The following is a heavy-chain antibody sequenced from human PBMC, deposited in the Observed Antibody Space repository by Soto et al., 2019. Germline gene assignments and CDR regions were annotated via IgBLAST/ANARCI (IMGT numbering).Heavy chain of an antibody. CDR2: ISSRGSTI. Sequence: LRLSCAASKFTFSSFEMNWVRQAPGKGLEWVSYISSRGSTIYYADSVKGRFTISRDNAKNSLYLQMNSLRAEDTAFYFCARVYNGYSDYWGQGTLVTVSS. D-gene: IGHD2-8*01. J-gene: IGHJ4*02. CDR1: KFTFSSFE. CDR3: ARVYNGYSDY. V-gene: IGHV3-48*03.